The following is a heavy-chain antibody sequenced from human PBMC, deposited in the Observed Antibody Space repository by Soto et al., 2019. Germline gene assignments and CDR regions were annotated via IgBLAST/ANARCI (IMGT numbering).Heavy chain of an antibody. J-gene: IGHJ5*02. D-gene: IGHD3-9*01. V-gene: IGHV1-18*01. CDR1: GYTFTSYG. CDR3: ARDVDYDILTGPLNWFDP. CDR2: ISAYNGNT. Sequence: ASAEVCCKASGYTFTSYGISCVRQAPGQGLEWTGWISAYNGNTNYAQKLQGRVTMTTDTSTSTAYMELRSLRSDDTAVYYCARDVDYDILTGPLNWFDPWGQGTLVTVSS.